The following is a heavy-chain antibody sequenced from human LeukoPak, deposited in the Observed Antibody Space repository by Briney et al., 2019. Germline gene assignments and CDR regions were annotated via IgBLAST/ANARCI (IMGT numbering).Heavy chain of an antibody. CDR1: GGTFSSYA. V-gene: IGHV1-69*06. J-gene: IGHJ4*02. Sequence: GASVKGSCKASGGTFSSYAISWVRQAPGQGLEWMGGIIPIFGTANYAQKFQGRVTITADKSTSTAYMELSSLRSEDTAVYYCARECNYDSSGYYWYYLDYWGQGTLVTVSS. CDR3: ARECNYDSSGYYWYYLDY. CDR2: IIPIFGTA. D-gene: IGHD3-22*01.